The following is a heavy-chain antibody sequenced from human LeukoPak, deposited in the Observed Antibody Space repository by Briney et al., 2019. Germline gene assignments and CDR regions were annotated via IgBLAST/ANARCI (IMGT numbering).Heavy chain of an antibody. J-gene: IGHJ6*03. CDR3: ARGGVWASSSWYDYYYYMDV. Sequence: SQTLSLTFAISGDSVSSNSAAWNWIRQSPSRGLEWLGRTYYRSKWYNDYAVSVESRITINPDTSKNQFSLQLNSVTPEDTAVYYCARGGVWASSSWYDYYYYMDVWGKGTTVTVSS. D-gene: IGHD6-13*01. CDR1: GDSVSSNSAA. CDR2: TYYRSKWYN. V-gene: IGHV6-1*01.